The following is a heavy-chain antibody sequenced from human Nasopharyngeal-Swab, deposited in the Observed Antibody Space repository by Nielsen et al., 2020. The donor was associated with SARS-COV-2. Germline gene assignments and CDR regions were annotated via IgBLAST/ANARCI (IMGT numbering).Heavy chain of an antibody. J-gene: IGHJ3*02. Sequence: ASVKVSCKASGYTFTSYGISGVRQAPGQGLEWMGWSSAYNGNTNYAQKLQGRVTMTTDTSTSTAYMELRSLRSDDTAVYYCARDDLTAYDAFDIWGQGTMVTVSS. CDR1: GYTFTSYG. CDR2: SSAYNGNT. CDR3: ARDDLTAYDAFDI. V-gene: IGHV1-18*01. D-gene: IGHD7-27*01.